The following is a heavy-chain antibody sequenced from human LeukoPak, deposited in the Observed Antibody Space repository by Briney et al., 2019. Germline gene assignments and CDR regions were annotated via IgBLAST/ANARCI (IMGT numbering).Heavy chain of an antibody. V-gene: IGHV1-69*13. Sequence: GASVKVSCKASGGTFSSYAISWVRQAPGQGLEWMGGIIPIFGTANYAQEFQGRVTITADESTSTAYMELSSLRSEDTAVYYCAREVVVVAANWFDPWGQGTLVTVSS. CDR3: AREVVVVAANWFDP. CDR1: GGTFSSYA. J-gene: IGHJ5*02. D-gene: IGHD2-15*01. CDR2: IIPIFGTA.